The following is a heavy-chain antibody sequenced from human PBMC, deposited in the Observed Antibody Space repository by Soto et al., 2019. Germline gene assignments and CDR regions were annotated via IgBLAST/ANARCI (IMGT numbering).Heavy chain of an antibody. CDR2: TDHSGST. Sequence: QLQLQESGSGLVKPSQTLSLTCAVSGGSISSGGYSWSWIRQPPGKGLEWIGYTDHSGSTYYNPSLSSRVNISVGRTKSQFSLKLSSVTAAVTAVYFGARLAADGTGGAYWGQGTLVTVSS. J-gene: IGHJ4*02. CDR3: ARLAADGTGGAY. V-gene: IGHV4-30-2*01. CDR1: GGSISSGGYS. D-gene: IGHD6-13*01.